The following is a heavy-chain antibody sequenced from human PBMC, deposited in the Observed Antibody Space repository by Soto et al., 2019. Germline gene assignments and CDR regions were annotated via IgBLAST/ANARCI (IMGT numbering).Heavy chain of an antibody. V-gene: IGHV4-31*03. CDR2: IYHSGST. Sequence: QVQLQESGPGLVKPSQTLSLTCTVSGGSITTANSYWTWIRQHPGKGLEWIGYIYHSGSTYYNPSLKSRVTFSLDXXQNQFSLTLTSVTAADSAIFYCARDRLSLIRGVPHYDGIDVWGQGTTVTVSS. CDR1: GGSITTANSY. J-gene: IGHJ6*02. D-gene: IGHD3-10*01. CDR3: ARDRLSLIRGVPHYDGIDV.